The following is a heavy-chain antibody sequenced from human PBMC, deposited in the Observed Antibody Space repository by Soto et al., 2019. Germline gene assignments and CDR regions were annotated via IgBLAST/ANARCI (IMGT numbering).Heavy chain of an antibody. CDR2: INHSGST. V-gene: IGHV4-34*01. CDR3: ARQGDSTMAIFNY. D-gene: IGHD5-12*01. Sequence: PSETLSLTCAVYGGSFSGYYWSWIRQPPGKGLEWIGEINHSGSTNYNPSLKSRVTMSVDPSKNQFSLKVTSVTAADTAVYYCARQGDSTMAIFNYWGQGGLVTGSS. J-gene: IGHJ4*02. CDR1: GGSFSGYY.